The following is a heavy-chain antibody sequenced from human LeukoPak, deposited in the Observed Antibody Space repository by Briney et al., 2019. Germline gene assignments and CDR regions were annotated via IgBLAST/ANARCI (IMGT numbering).Heavy chain of an antibody. CDR3: ASGGLGSRFLKWLAPKNWFDP. V-gene: IGHV1-2*02. J-gene: IGHJ5*02. D-gene: IGHD3-3*01. CDR2: INPNSGGT. Sequence: ASVKVSCKASGYTFTGYYMHWVRQAPGQGLEWMGWINPNSGGTSYAQKFQGRVTMTRDTSISTAYMELSRLRSDDTAVYYCASGGLGSRFLKWLAPKNWFDPWGQGTLVTVSS. CDR1: GYTFTGYY.